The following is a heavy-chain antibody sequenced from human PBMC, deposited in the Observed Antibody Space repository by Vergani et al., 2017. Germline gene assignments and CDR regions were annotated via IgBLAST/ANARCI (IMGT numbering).Heavy chain of an antibody. V-gene: IGHV3-9*01. J-gene: IGHJ6*03. D-gene: IGHD6-13*01. CDR3: AKAGIAAADSYYYYYYMDV. Sequence: EVQLVESGGGLVQPGRSLRLSCAASGFTFDDYAMHWVRQAPGKGLEWVSGISWNTGSIGYADSVKGRFTISRDNAKNSLYLQMNSLRAEDTALYYCAKAGIAAADSYYYYYYMDVWGKGTTVTVSS. CDR1: GFTFDDYA. CDR2: ISWNTGSI.